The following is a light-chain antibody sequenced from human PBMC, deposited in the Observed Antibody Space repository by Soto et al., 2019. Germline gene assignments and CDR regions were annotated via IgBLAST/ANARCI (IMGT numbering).Light chain of an antibody. CDR3: QQYISYSPT. J-gene: IGKJ1*01. CDR2: DAS. V-gene: IGKV1-5*02. Sequence: DIHMTQSPSTLAAPLGETVTVIVGASQSISSWLAWYQQKPGKAPKLLIYDASSLASGVPSRFSGSGSGTEFTLTISSLQPDDFATYYCQQYISYSPTFGQGTKVDIK. CDR1: QSISSW.